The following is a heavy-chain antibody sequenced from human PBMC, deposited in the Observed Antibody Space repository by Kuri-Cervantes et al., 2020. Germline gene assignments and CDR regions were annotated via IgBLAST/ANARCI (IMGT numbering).Heavy chain of an antibody. CDR3: ARVKSSYGDPTGGMDV. Sequence: ASVKVSCKASGYTFTSYDINWVRQATGQGLEWMGWISAYNGNTYYAQKLQGRVTMTTHTSTSTVYMELRSLRSDDTAVYFCARVKSSYGDPTGGMDVWGQGTTVTVSS. J-gene: IGHJ6*02. CDR2: ISAYNGNT. V-gene: IGHV1-18*01. D-gene: IGHD4-17*01. CDR1: GYTFTSYD.